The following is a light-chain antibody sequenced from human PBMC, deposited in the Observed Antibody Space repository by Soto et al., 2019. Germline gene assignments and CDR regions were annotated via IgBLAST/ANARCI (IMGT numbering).Light chain of an antibody. J-gene: IGKJ1*01. Sequence: EIVLTQSPATLSLSPGERATLSCRASQSVSSYLAWYQQKPGQAPRLLIYDASNRATGIPARFSGSGSGTDFTITISSLEPEEYEGDYCQQRSNWPPWTCGQGTKVEIK. CDR3: QQRSNWPPWT. CDR1: QSVSSY. CDR2: DAS. V-gene: IGKV3-11*01.